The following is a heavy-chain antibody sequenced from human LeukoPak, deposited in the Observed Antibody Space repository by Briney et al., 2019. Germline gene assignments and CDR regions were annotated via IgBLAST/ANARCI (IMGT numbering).Heavy chain of an antibody. CDR2: IYYSGST. J-gene: IGHJ5*02. D-gene: IGHD2-2*01. CDR3: ARVLASSTALSDP. Sequence: SETLSLTCTVSGGSISSYYWSWIRQPPGKGLEWIGYIYYSGSTNYNPSLKSRVTISVDTSKNQFSLKLSSVTAADTAVYYCARVLASSTALSDPWGQGTLVTVSS. CDR1: GGSISSYY. V-gene: IGHV4-59*01.